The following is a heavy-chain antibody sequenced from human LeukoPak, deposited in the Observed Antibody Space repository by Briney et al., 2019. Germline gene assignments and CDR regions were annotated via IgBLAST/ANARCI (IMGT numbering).Heavy chain of an antibody. V-gene: IGHV1-18*01. Sequence: GASVKVSCKASGYTFTSYGISWVRQAPGQGLEWMGWISAYNGNTNYAQKLQGRVTMTTDTSTSTAYMELRSLRSDDTAVYYCATDRDFWSGYYTGIYGYWGQGTLVTVSS. CDR3: ATDRDFWSGYYTGIYGY. D-gene: IGHD3-3*01. CDR1: GYTFTSYG. J-gene: IGHJ4*02. CDR2: ISAYNGNT.